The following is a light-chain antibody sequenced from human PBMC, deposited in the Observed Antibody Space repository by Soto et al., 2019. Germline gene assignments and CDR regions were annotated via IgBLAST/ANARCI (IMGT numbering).Light chain of an antibody. CDR3: MQGKHWLYT. V-gene: IGKV2-30*01. J-gene: IGKJ2*01. CDR2: KVS. Sequence: DVVMTQSPLSLPVTHGQPASISCRSSRSLLYSDGDTYLSWFQQRPGQSPRRLIYKVSKRDSGVPDRFVGSGSGTVFTLKITRVQADDVGLYYCMQGKHWLYTFGQGTKVDIK. CDR1: RSLLYSDGDTY.